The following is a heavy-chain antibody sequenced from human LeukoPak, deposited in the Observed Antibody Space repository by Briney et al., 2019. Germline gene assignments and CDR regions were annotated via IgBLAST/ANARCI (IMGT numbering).Heavy chain of an antibody. V-gene: IGHV3-23*01. D-gene: IGHD1-1*01. Sequence: GGSLRLSCAASGFIFNTYNMNWVRQAPGKGLEWVSAVSGSGANTYYVDSVKGRFTISRDNSKNTLYLQMNSLRAEDTAVYYCAKDVTGPPSYWGQGTLVTVSS. CDR3: AKDVTGPPSY. CDR1: GFIFNTYN. J-gene: IGHJ4*02. CDR2: VSGSGANT.